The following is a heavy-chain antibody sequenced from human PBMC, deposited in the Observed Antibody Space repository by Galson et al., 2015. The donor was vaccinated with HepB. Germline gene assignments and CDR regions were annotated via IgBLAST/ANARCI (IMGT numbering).Heavy chain of an antibody. D-gene: IGHD3-10*01. CDR2: IYYSGST. J-gene: IGHJ4*02. CDR3: GLCFYGSGSYRDY. Sequence: ETLSLTCTVSGGSISSSSYYWGWIRQPPGKGLEWIGSIYYSGSTYYNPSLKSRVTISVDTSKNQFSLKLSSVTAADTAVYYCGLCFYGSGSYRDYWGQGTLVTVSS. V-gene: IGHV4-39*01. CDR1: GGSISSSSYY.